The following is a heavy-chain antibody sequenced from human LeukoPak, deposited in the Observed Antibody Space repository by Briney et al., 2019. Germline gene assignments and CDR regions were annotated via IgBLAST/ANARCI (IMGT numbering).Heavy chain of an antibody. CDR1: GGSISSYY. CDR3: AGLEGEDSSSGYRP. Sequence: SETLSLTCTVSGGSISSYYWSWIRQPPGKGLEWIGYIYYSGSTNYNPSLKSRVTISVDTSKNQFSLKLSSVTAADTAVYYCAGLEGEDSSSGYRPWGQGTKVTVSS. J-gene: IGHJ5*02. CDR2: IYYSGST. V-gene: IGHV4-59*08. D-gene: IGHD6-13*01.